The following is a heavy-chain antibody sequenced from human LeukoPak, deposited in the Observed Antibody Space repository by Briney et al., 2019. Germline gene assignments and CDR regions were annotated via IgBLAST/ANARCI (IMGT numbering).Heavy chain of an antibody. Sequence: GGSLRLSCAASGFTFSDYYMSWIRRAPGKGLEWVSYISSSSSYTNYADSVKGRFTISRDNAKNSLYLQMNSLRAEDTAVYYCARHLPPGEVKYYYGMDVWGQGTTVTVSS. D-gene: IGHD3-16*01. CDR1: GFTFSDYY. J-gene: IGHJ6*02. CDR2: ISSSSSYT. V-gene: IGHV3-11*03. CDR3: ARHLPPGEVKYYYGMDV.